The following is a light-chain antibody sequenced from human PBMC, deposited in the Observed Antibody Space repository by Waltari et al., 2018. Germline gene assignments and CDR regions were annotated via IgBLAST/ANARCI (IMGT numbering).Light chain of an antibody. CDR1: QSISSW. CDR3: QQYSTYSRT. CDR2: KAS. V-gene: IGKV1-5*03. Sequence: DIQMTQSPSTLSASVGDRVTITCRASQSISSWLAWYQQKPGKAPKLLIYKASNLESGVPSTFSGSGSVTAFTLTISSLQPDDCATYYCQQYSTYSRTFGQGTKVEIK. J-gene: IGKJ1*01.